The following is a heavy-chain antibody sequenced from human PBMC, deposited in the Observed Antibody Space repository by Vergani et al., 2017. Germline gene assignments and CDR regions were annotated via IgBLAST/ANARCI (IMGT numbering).Heavy chain of an antibody. J-gene: IGHJ4*02. CDR2: ISGSGGST. D-gene: IGHD3-10*01. CDR3: AKIYVPGKYILLWFGEYFDY. V-gene: IGHV3-23*01. CDR1: GFTFSSYA. Sequence: EVQLLESGGGLVQPGGSLRLSCAASGFTFSSYAMSWVRQAPGKGLEWVSAISGSGGSTNYADSVKGRFTISRDNSKNTLYLQMNSLRAEDTAVYYCAKIYVPGKYILLWFGEYFDYWGQGTLVTVSS.